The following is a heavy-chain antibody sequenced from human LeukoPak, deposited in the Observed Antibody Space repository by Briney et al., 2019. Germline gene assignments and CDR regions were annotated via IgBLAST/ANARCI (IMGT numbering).Heavy chain of an antibody. D-gene: IGHD2-2*01. CDR1: GGSISSYY. CDR3: ARAGYCSSTSCRYNGAWFDP. V-gene: IGHV4-59*01. CDR2: IYYSGST. Sequence: SETLSLTCTVSGGSISSYYWSWIRQPPGKGLEWIAYIYYSGSTNYNPSLRSRVTISVDTSKNQFSLKLSSVTAADTAVYYCARAGYCSSTSCRYNGAWFDPWGQGTLVTVSS. J-gene: IGHJ5*02.